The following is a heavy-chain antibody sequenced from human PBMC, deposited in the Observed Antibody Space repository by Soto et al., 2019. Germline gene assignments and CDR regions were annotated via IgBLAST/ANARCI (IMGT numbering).Heavy chain of an antibody. CDR1: GFTFSNYW. V-gene: IGHV3-74*01. D-gene: IGHD5-12*01. CDR2: INTDGSTT. CDR3: ARDRTPYSGYDPLDY. J-gene: IGHJ4*02. Sequence: GGSLRLSCAASGFTFSNYWMHWVRQAPGKGLVWVSRINTDGSTTNYADSVKGRFTTSRDSAKNTLYLQMNSLRAEDTAVYYCARDRTPYSGYDPLDYWGQGTLVTVSS.